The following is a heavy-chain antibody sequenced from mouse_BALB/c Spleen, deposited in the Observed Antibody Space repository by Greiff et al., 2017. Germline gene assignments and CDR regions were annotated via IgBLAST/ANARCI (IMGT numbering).Heavy chain of an antibody. CDR1: GFTFSSFG. V-gene: IGHV5-17*02. D-gene: IGHD1-1*01. J-gene: IGHJ2*01. CDR2: ISSCSSTI. Sequence: EVMLVESGGGLVQPGGSRKISCAASGFTFSSFGMHWVRQAPEKGLEWVAYISSCSSTIYYADTVKGRFTISRDNPKNTLFLQMTSLRSEDTAMYYCARWSAVALDYWGQGTTLTVSS. CDR3: ARWSAVALDY.